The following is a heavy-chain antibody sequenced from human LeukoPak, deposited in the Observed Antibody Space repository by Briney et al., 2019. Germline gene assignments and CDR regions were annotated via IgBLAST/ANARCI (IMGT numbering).Heavy chain of an antibody. CDR1: GGSISSSSSY. J-gene: IGHJ4*02. CDR2: IYYSGSS. Sequence: SETLSLTCTVSGGSISSSSSYWGWIRQPPGKGLEWIGSIYYSGSSFDNPALKSRVTISVDTSKNQFSLKLSSVTAADTALYYCARLNVRPAMIRGVLDYWGQGTLVTVSS. D-gene: IGHD3-10*01. CDR3: ARLNVRPAMIRGVLDY. V-gene: IGHV4-39*07.